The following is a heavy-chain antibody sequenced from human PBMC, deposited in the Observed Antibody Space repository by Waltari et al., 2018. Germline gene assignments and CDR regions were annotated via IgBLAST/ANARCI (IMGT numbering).Heavy chain of an antibody. V-gene: IGHV3-23*01. J-gene: IGHJ4*02. CDR3: AKGRYENVYYFDY. Sequence: EVQLLASGGGLVQPGGSLRVSCAASGFTFSSFAMSWVRQAPGKGLEWVSAISGSGFNTYYADSVKGRFTISRDTSKNTLYLQMNSLRAEDTAVYYCAKGRYENVYYFDYWGQGTLVTVSS. CDR2: ISGSGFNT. D-gene: IGHD1-20*01. CDR1: GFTFSSFA.